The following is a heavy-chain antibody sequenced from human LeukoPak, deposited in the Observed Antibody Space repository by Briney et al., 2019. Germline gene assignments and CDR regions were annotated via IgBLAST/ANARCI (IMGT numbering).Heavy chain of an antibody. J-gene: IGHJ6*02. V-gene: IGHV5-51*01. Sequence: GESLKISCKGSGYSFTSYWIGWVRQMPGKGLEWMGIIYPGDSDTRYSPTFQGQVTISADKSISTAYLQWSSLKASDTAMYYCARHRSPSRDGMDVWGQGTTVTVSS. D-gene: IGHD6-19*01. CDR1: GYSFTSYW. CDR2: IYPGDSDT. CDR3: ARHRSPSRDGMDV.